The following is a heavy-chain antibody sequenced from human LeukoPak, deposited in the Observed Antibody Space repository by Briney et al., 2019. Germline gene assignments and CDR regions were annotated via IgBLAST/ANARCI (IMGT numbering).Heavy chain of an antibody. CDR3: ARVSGYDWESFYDY. CDR2: INHSGGT. D-gene: IGHD5-12*01. CDR1: GGSFSGYY. Sequence: SETLSLTCAFYGGSFSGYYWSWIRQPPGKGLEWIGEINHSGGTNYNPSLKSRVTISVDTSKNQFSLKLSSVTAADTAMYYCARVSGYDWESFYDYWGQGSLVTVSS. V-gene: IGHV4-34*01. J-gene: IGHJ4*02.